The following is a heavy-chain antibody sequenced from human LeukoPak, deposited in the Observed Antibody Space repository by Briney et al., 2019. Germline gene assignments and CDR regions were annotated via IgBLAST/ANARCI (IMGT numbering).Heavy chain of an antibody. CDR1: GASINTYY. J-gene: IGHJ4*02. CDR2: IYYSGTT. CDR3: ARWDYGDTGGFDY. Sequence: PSETLSLTCTVSGASINTYYWSWIRQPPGKGLEWIGYIYYSGTTSYNPSLKTRVTISIDTSKNQFSLKLSSVTAADTAVYYCARWDYGDTGGFDYWGQGTLVTVSS. V-gene: IGHV4-59*01. D-gene: IGHD4-17*01.